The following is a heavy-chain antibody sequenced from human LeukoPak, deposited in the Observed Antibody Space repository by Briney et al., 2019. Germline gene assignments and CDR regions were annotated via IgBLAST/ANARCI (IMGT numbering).Heavy chain of an antibody. Sequence: PGGSLRLSCAASGFTFSSYAMSWVRQAPGKGLEWVSSISSSSSYIYYADSVKGRFTISRDNAKNSLYLQMNSLRAEDTAVYYCARGLQGGLIYDPGDYWGQGTLVTVSS. CDR2: ISSSSSYI. CDR1: GFTFSSYA. CDR3: ARGLQGGLIYDPGDY. J-gene: IGHJ4*02. D-gene: IGHD3-3*01. V-gene: IGHV3-21*01.